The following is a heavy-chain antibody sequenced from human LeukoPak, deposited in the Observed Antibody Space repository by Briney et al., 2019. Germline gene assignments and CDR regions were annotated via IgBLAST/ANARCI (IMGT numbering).Heavy chain of an antibody. V-gene: IGHV3-7*05. J-gene: IGHJ4*02. Sequence: GGSLRLSCAASGFTFSSYWMSWVRQAPGKGLEWVANIKQDGSEKYYVDSVKGRFTISRDNAKNSLYLQMNSLRVEDTAVYYCARNPLRYFDWLRFDYWGQGTLVNVSS. CDR2: IKQDGSEK. CDR1: GFTFSSYW. D-gene: IGHD3-9*01. CDR3: ARNPLRYFDWLRFDY.